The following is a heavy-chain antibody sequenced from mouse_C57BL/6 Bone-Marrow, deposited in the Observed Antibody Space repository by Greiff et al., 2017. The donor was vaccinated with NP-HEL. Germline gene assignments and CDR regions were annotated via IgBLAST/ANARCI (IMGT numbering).Heavy chain of an antibody. V-gene: IGHV5-17*01. CDR3: ARRLLAY. Sequence: EVQRVESGGGLVKPGGSLKLSCAASGFTFSDYGMHWVRQAPEKGLEWVAYISSGSGTIYYADTVKGRFTIARDKAKNTLFLQMTSLRSEDTAMYYCARRLLAYWGQGTLVTVSA. D-gene: IGHD2-13*01. CDR1: GFTFSDYG. CDR2: ISSGSGTI. J-gene: IGHJ3*01.